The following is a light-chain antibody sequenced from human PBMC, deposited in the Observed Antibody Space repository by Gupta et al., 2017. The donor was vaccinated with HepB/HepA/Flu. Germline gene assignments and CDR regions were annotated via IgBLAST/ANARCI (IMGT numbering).Light chain of an antibody. J-gene: IGLJ3*02. CDR1: SSNIGSDYE. Sequence: QSVLTQPPSVSGAPGQTVTISCTGSSSNIGSDYEVHWYNQLPATAPPFLIACNTNRPSAVPHRFSCDTYYTSASPVFNGRHAEDEAVDYYHSSDSSIRGSWVFGGGTKLTVL. CDR2: CNT. CDR3: HSSDSSIRGSWV. V-gene: IGLV1-40*01.